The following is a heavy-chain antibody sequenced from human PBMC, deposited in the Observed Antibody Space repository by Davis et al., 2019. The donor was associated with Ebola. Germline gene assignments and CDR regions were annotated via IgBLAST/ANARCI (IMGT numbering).Heavy chain of an antibody. CDR1: GYTFTGYY. V-gene: IGHV1-2*06. CDR2: INPNSGGT. J-gene: IGHJ3*02. CDR3: ARGPELHAFDI. Sequence: ASVKVSCKASGYTFTGYYMHWVRQAPGQGLEWMGRINPNSGGTNYAQKFQGRVTMTRDTSITIAYMELTNLRSDDTAVYYCARGPELHAFDIWGQGTMVTVSS. D-gene: IGHD2-21*01.